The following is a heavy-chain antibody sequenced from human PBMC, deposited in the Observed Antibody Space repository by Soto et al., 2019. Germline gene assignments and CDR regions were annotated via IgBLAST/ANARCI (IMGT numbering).Heavy chain of an antibody. CDR3: ARDWYWGIAAAGPRRTWFDP. J-gene: IGHJ5*02. V-gene: IGHV1-69*04. D-gene: IGHD6-13*01. Sequence: GASVKVSCKASGGTFSSYTISWVRQAPGQGLEWMGRIIPILGIANYAQKFQGRVTITADKSTSTAYMELSSLRSEDTAVYYCARDWYWGIAAAGPRRTWFDPWGQGTLVTVSS. CDR1: GGTFSSYT. CDR2: IIPILGIA.